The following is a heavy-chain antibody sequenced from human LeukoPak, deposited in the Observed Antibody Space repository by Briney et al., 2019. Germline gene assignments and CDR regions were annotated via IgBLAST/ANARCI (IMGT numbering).Heavy chain of an antibody. V-gene: IGHV3-7*03. J-gene: IGHJ4*02. CDR2: IKQDGSKK. CDR1: GFPFSSYW. CDR3: ARSLPYGTTWYGRSDF. Sequence: GGSLRLSCVASGFPFSSYWMTWVRQAPGKGLEWVANIKQDGSKKSYVDSVKGRFTISRDNAMNSLYLQMNSLRAEDTAIYYCARSLPYGTTWYGRSDFWGQGTLVTVSS. D-gene: IGHD6-13*01.